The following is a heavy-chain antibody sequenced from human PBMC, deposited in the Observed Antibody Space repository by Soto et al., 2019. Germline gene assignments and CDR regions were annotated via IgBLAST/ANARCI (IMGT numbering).Heavy chain of an antibody. CDR2: LYTGGST. CDR3: AIGDLTDV. V-gene: IGHV3-53*04. Sequence: EVQVVESGGGLVQPGGSLRLSCAASGFTVSSYYMSWVRQAPGKGLEWVSVLYTGGSTYYADSVNGRFTISRHNSENTLYLQMNSLRVEDTAVYYCAIGDLTDVWGKGTTVTVSS. J-gene: IGHJ6*04. CDR1: GFTVSSYY.